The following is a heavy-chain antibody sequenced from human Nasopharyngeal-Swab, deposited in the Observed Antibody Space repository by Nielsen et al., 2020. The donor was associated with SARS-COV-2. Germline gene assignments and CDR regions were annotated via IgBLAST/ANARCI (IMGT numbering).Heavy chain of an antibody. CDR1: GFTFTSYA. D-gene: IGHD3-9*01. CDR3: AKDLTGYYAPIDQ. Sequence: GGSLRLSCAASGFTFTSYAMNWVRQAPGKGLEWLSAVNGNGADTYYADSVKGRFTISKDNSKNTLYLRMNSLRAEDTAVYYCAKDLTGYYAPIDQWGQGVLVTVSS. CDR2: VNGNGADT. J-gene: IGHJ4*02. V-gene: IGHV3-23*01.